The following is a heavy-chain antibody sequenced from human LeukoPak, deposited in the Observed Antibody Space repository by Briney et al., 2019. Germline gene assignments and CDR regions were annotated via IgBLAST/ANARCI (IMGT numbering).Heavy chain of an antibody. D-gene: IGHD3-22*01. Sequence: GGSLRLSCAASGFTFSSDGMLWLRQAPGKGLEWVAVISFDGSNKYYADSVKGRFTISRDNSKNTLSLQMNSLNAEDTAVYYFAKAATSRGYDSHFAYWGQGTLVTVSS. CDR1: GFTFSSDG. CDR2: ISFDGSNK. J-gene: IGHJ4*02. V-gene: IGHV3-30*18. CDR3: AKAATSRGYDSHFAY.